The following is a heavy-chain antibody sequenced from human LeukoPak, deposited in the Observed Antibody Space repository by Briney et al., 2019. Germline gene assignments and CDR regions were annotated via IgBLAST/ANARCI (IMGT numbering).Heavy chain of an antibody. D-gene: IGHD3-10*01. J-gene: IGHJ4*02. Sequence: SQTLSLTCAISGDSVSSNSAAWNWIRQSPSRGLEWLGRTYYRSKWYNDYAVSVKSRITINPDTSKNQISLKLSSVTAADTAVYYCARGGSGTYLSHLRFDYWGQGTLVTVSS. CDR2: TYYRSKWYN. CDR3: ARGGSGTYLSHLRFDY. CDR1: GDSVSSNSAA. V-gene: IGHV6-1*01.